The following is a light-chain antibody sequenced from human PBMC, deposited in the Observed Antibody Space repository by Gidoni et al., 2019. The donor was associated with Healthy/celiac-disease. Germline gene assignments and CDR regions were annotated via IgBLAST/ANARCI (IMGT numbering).Light chain of an antibody. CDR2: AAS. Sequence: DIQMPQSPSSLSASVGDRVTITCRASQSISSYLNWYQQKPGKAPKLLIYAASSLQSGVPSRFSGSGSGTDFTLTISSLQPEDFATYYCQQSYSTPEFGQXTRLEIK. CDR1: QSISSY. J-gene: IGKJ5*01. V-gene: IGKV1-39*01. CDR3: QQSYSTPE.